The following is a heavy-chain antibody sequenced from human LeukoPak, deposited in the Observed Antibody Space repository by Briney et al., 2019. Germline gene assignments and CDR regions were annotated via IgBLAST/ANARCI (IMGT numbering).Heavy chain of an antibody. CDR1: GFTFSSNY. CDR2: IKQDGSKK. Sequence: PGGSLRLSCAASGFTFSSNYMTWVRQAPGKGLEWVANIKQDGSKKSYVDSVKGRFTISRDNAKNSLYLQMNSLRAEDTAIYYCTRVGYIDEGIDYWGQGTLVTVSS. D-gene: IGHD5-24*01. J-gene: IGHJ4*02. CDR3: TRVGYIDEGIDY. V-gene: IGHV3-7*04.